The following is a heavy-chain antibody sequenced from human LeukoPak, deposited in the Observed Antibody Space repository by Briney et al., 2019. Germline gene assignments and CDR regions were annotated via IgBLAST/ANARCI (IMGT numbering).Heavy chain of an antibody. CDR2: ISYDGSNK. CDR3: ATGRAAGTLSFDY. CDR1: GFTFSSYG. V-gene: IGHV3-30*03. Sequence: GGSLRLSCAASGFTFSSYGMHWVRQAPGKGLEWVAVISYDGSNKYYADSVKGRFTISRDNSKNTQYLQMNSLRAEDTAVYYCATGRAAGTLSFDYWGQGTLVTVSS. J-gene: IGHJ4*02. D-gene: IGHD6-13*01.